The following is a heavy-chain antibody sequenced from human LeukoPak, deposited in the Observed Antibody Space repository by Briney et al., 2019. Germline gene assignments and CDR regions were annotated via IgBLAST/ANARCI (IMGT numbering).Heavy chain of an antibody. D-gene: IGHD3-3*01. Sequence: GGSLRLSCAASGFTFSSYAMSWVRQAPGKGLEWVSAISGSGGSTYYADSVKGRFTISRDNSKNTLYLQMNSLRAEDTAVYYCAKDPFVYDFWSGYTKPRYYFDYRGQGTLVTVSS. J-gene: IGHJ4*02. CDR1: GFTFSSYA. CDR2: ISGSGGST. V-gene: IGHV3-23*01. CDR3: AKDPFVYDFWSGYTKPRYYFDY.